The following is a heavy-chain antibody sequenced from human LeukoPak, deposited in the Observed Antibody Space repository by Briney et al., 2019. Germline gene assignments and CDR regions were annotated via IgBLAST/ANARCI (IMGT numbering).Heavy chain of an antibody. D-gene: IGHD2-8*02. V-gene: IGHV4-34*01. J-gene: IGHJ6*02. CDR3: ARGLLGSYYYYGMDV. CDR1: GGSFSGYY. CDR2: INHSGST. Sequence: SETLSLTCAAYGGSFSGYYWSWIRQPPGKGLEWIGEINHSGSTNYNPSLKSRVTISVDTSKNQFSLKLSSVTAADTAVYYCARGLLGSYYYYGMDVWGQGTTVTVSS.